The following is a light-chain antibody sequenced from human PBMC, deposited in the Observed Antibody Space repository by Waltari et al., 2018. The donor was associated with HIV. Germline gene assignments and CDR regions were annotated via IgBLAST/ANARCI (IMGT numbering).Light chain of an antibody. CDR3: AAWDENLSGRVV. V-gene: IGLV1-47*01. Sequence: QSVLLQPPPASGTTGQRVTTSCFARSSNPGTNYLHWYQQLPGTATKLLIYRKSQRPSGVPVRFSGSKSGTSVFLAISGLRSEDEAEYYCAAWDENLSGRVVFGGGTKLTVL. J-gene: IGLJ2*01. CDR2: RKS. CDR1: SSNPGTNY.